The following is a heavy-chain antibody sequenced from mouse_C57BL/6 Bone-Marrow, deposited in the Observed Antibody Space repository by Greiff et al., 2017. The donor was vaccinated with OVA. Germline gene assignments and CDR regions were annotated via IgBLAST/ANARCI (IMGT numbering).Heavy chain of an antibody. CDR2: IDPANGNT. J-gene: IGHJ3*01. V-gene: IGHV14-3*01. Sequence: EVQLVESVAELVRPGASVKLSCTASGFNIKNTYMHWVKQRPEQGLEWIGRIDPANGNTKYAPKFQGKATITADTSSNTAYLQLSSLTSEDTAIYYCAEGNYYGSSSAWFAYWGQGTLVTVSA. CDR1: GFNIKNTY. CDR3: AEGNYYGSSSAWFAY. D-gene: IGHD1-1*01.